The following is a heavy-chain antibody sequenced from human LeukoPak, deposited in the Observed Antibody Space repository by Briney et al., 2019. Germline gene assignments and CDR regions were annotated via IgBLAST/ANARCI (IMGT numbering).Heavy chain of an antibody. D-gene: IGHD3-3*01. J-gene: IGHJ4*02. CDR1: GGSISTYY. Sequence: PSETLSLTCTVSGGSISTYYWSWIRQLAGKGLEWIGRIYTSGSTNYNPSLKSRVTMSVDTSKNQFSLKLSSVTAADTAVYYCARKLYYGDYFDYWGQGTLVTVSS. CDR2: IYTSGST. V-gene: IGHV4-4*07. CDR3: ARKLYYGDYFDY.